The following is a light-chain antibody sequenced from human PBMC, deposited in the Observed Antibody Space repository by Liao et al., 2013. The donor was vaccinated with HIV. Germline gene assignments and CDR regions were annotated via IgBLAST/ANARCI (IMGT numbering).Light chain of an antibody. CDR2: ENI. Sequence: SYALTQTPSVSVSPGQTASITCSGLTLGEKYVSWYQQRPGQSPVMVIYENIKRPSGIPERFSGSSSGNTATLVISGTQPMDEADYYCQVWDRSSGHPVFGAGTKVTVL. CDR1: TLGEKY. CDR3: QVWDRSSGHPV. J-gene: IGLJ1*01. V-gene: IGLV3-1*01.